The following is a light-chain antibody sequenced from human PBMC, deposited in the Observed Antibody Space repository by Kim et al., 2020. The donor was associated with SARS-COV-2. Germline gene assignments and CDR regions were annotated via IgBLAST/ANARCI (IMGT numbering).Light chain of an antibody. CDR2: KAS. J-gene: IGKJ1*01. Sequence: SASVGDRVTIAGRASQNIDYWLAWYQQKPGKAPNLLIYKASTLHSGVPSRFSGTGSGTEFTLTISSLQPDDFATYYCQQYTTSWTFGQGTKVDIK. CDR1: QNIDYW. CDR3: QQYTTSWT. V-gene: IGKV1-5*03.